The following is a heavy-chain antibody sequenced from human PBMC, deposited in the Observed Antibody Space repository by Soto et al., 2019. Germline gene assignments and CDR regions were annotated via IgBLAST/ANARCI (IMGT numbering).Heavy chain of an antibody. V-gene: IGHV4-39*01. D-gene: IGHD6-13*01. Sequence: SETLSLTCTVSGGSISSSSYYWGWIRQPPGKGLEWIGSIYYSGSTYYNPSLKSRVTISVDTSKNQFSLKLSSVTAADTAVYYCARLSAAGLYYYYYYGMDVWGQGTTVTVSS. CDR2: IYYSGST. CDR3: ARLSAAGLYYYYYYGMDV. J-gene: IGHJ6*02. CDR1: GGSISSSSYY.